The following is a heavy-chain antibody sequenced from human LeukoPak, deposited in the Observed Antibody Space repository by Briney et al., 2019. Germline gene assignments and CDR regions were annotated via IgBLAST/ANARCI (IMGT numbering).Heavy chain of an antibody. V-gene: IGHV4-4*07. J-gene: IGHJ3*02. CDR3: AKDRGSSLASHGFDI. CDR2: VYGSGTT. D-gene: IGHD3-10*01. CDR1: GGSVSNYY. Sequence: SETLSLTCTISGGSVSNYYWSWIRQPVGKGLEWIGRVYGSGTTNYNPSLRTRVTMSVDTSRNQFSLNLDSLIAADTAVYFCAKDRGSSLASHGFDIWGQGTEVTVSS.